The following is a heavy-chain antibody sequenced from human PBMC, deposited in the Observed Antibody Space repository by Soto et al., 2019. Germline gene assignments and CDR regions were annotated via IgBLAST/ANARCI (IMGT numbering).Heavy chain of an antibody. CDR2: IYYSGST. Sequence: SETLSLTCTVSGGSLSRYYWSWIRQPPGKGLEWIAYIYYSGSTNYNPSLKSRVTISVDTSKNQFSLKLSSVTAADTAVYYCARGDGSVTAGYYYYGMDVWGQGTTVTVSS. J-gene: IGHJ6*02. CDR1: GGSLSRYY. V-gene: IGHV4-59*01. CDR3: ARGDGSVTAGYYYYGMDV. D-gene: IGHD1-26*01.